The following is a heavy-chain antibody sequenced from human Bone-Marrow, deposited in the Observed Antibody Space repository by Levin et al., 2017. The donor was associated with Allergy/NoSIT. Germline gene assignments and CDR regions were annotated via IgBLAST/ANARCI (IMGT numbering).Heavy chain of an antibody. D-gene: IGHD3-3*01. CDR2: MSYDGTIE. V-gene: IGHV3-30*18. CDR3: AKSGRDYSSGTYHDSYYGMDV. J-gene: IGHJ6*02. Sequence: GGSLRLSCVGSGFDFSDYGIHWVRQAPGRGLEWVAVMSYDGTIEYYVDSVKGRFSISRDNSRNTVFLEMDSLRTEDTAEYQCAKSGRDYSSGTYHDSYYGMDVWGQGTTVTVSS. CDR1: GFDFSDYG.